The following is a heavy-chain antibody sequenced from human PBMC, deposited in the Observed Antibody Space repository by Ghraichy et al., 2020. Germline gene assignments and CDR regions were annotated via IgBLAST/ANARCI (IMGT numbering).Heavy chain of an antibody. CDR2: ITGSSITI. CDR3: ARLPLPRRAAVGDWYFDL. D-gene: IGHD6-13*01. CDR1: GFSFSDYS. J-gene: IGHJ2*01. V-gene: IGHV3-48*01. Sequence: GESLNISCEGSGFSFSDYSMIWVRLTPRKALEWVSYITGSSITIFYTDSVKGRFTISRDNAKYSLYLHMNSLRAGDTAVYYCARLPLPRRAAVGDWYFDLWGRGTLVTVSS.